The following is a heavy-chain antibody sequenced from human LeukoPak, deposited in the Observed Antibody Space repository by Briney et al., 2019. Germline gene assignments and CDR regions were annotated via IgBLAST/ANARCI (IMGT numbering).Heavy chain of an antibody. J-gene: IGHJ4*02. CDR3: ASLGYCSSTSRQEYYFYH. Sequence: ASVKVSCKASGYTFTGYYMHWVRQAPGQGLEWMGWINPNSGGTNYAQKFQGRVTMTRDTSISTAYMELSRLRSDDTAVYYCASLGYCSSTSRQEYYFYHWGQGTLVTVSS. CDR1: GYTFTGYY. V-gene: IGHV1-2*02. CDR2: INPNSGGT. D-gene: IGHD2-2*01.